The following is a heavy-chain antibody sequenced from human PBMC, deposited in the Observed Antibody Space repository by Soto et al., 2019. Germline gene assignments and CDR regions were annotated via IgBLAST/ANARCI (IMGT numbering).Heavy chain of an antibody. CDR1: GGTFSSYA. V-gene: IGHV1-69*13. D-gene: IGHD1-26*01. J-gene: IGHJ4*02. CDR3: ASLVGATAYDFDY. Sequence: GASVKVSCKGSGGTFSSYAISWVRQAPGQGLEWMGGIIPIFGTANYAQKFQGRVTITADESTSTAYMELSSLRSEDTAVYYCASLVGATAYDFDYWGQGTLVTVSS. CDR2: IIPIFGTA.